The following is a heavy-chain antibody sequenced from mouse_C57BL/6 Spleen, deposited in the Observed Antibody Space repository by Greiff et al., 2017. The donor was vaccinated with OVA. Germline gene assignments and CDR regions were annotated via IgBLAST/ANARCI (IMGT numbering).Heavy chain of an antibody. V-gene: IGHV1-26*01. J-gene: IGHJ3*01. CDR3: ARPYDAWFAY. D-gene: IGHD2-12*01. Sequence: VQLQQSGPELVKPGASVKISCKASGYTFTDYYMNWVKQSHGKSLEWIGDINPNNGGTSYNQKFKGKATLTVDKSSSTAYMELRSLTSEDSAVYYCARPYDAWFAYWGQGTLVTVSA. CDR2: INPNNGGT. CDR1: GYTFTDYY.